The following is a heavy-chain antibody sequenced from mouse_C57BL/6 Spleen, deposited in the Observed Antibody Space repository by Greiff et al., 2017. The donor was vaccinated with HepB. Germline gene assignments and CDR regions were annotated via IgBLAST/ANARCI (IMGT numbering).Heavy chain of an antibody. V-gene: IGHV1-66*01. CDR3: ARDDGYYVIGD. CDR1: GYSFPSYY. Sequence: QVQLQQSGPELVKPGASVKISCKASGYSFPSYYIHWVKQRPGQGLEWIGWIYPGSGNTKYNEKFKGKATLTADTSSSTAYMQLSSLTSEDSAVYCSARDDGYYVIGDWGQGTTLTVSS. D-gene: IGHD2-3*01. J-gene: IGHJ2*01. CDR2: IYPGSGNT.